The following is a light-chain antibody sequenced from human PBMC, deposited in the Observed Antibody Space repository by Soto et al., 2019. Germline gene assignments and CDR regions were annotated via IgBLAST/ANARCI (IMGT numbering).Light chain of an antibody. CDR1: QGISNF. V-gene: IGKV1-27*01. CDR2: AAS. Sequence: IQMTQSPSSLSAYVGDRVTITCRASQGISNFLAGYQQKPGKVPKLLIYAASTLLSGVPSRFRGSASGTDFTLTISSLQPEDVATYYCQKYNNAPLTFGQGTKVEIK. J-gene: IGKJ1*01. CDR3: QKYNNAPLT.